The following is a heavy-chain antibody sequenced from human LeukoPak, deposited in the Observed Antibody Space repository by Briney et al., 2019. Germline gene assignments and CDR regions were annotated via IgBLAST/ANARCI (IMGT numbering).Heavy chain of an antibody. Sequence: PSETLSLTCAVYGGSFSGYYWSWIRQPPGKGLEWIGYIYYSGSTNYNPSLKSRVTISVDTSKNQFSLKLSSVTAADTAVYYCARVDSSSSPLDPWGQGTLVTVSS. CDR2: IYYSGST. CDR1: GGSFSGYY. CDR3: ARVDSSSSPLDP. V-gene: IGHV4-59*01. J-gene: IGHJ5*02. D-gene: IGHD6-6*01.